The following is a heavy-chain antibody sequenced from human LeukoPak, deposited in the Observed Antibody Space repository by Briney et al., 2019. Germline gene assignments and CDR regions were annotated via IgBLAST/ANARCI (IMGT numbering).Heavy chain of an antibody. D-gene: IGHD3-22*01. CDR3: ASSNYYDSSGQAFDY. Sequence: ASVKVSCKASGYTLTDYYMHWVRQAPGQGLEWMGRINPNSGGTNYAQKFQGRVTMTRDTSISTVYMELSRLRSDDTAVYYCASSNYYDSSGQAFDYWGQGTLVTVSS. CDR2: INPNSGGT. CDR1: GYTLTDYY. J-gene: IGHJ4*02. V-gene: IGHV1-2*06.